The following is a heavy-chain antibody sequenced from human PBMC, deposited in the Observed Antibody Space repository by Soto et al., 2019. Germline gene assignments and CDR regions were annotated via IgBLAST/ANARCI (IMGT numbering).Heavy chain of an antibody. Sequence: ASVKVSCKASGYTFNSYGISWVRQDPGQGLEGMGWVRAYNGNTNYAQKLQGRVTMTTDRSTSTAYMELRSLRSDDTAVYYCARAAGVVLMVYATFFDYWGQGTLVTVSS. D-gene: IGHD2-8*01. CDR2: VRAYNGNT. CDR1: GYTFNSYG. V-gene: IGHV1-18*01. J-gene: IGHJ4*02. CDR3: ARAAGVVLMVYATFFDY.